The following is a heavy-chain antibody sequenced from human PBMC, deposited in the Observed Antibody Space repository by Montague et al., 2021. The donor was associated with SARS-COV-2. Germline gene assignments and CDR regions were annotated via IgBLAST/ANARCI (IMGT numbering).Heavy chain of an antibody. CDR2: ISWHSGSI. J-gene: IGHJ4*02. CDR1: GFTFDDYA. Sequence: SLRLSCAASGFTFDDYAMHWVRQAPGKGLEWVSGISWHSGSIGYADSVKGRFTISRDNAKNSLYLQMNSLRAEDTALYYCAKEDGSGSYCWGVFDYWGQGTLVTVSS. D-gene: IGHD3-10*01. V-gene: IGHV3-9*01. CDR3: AKEDGSGSYCWGVFDY.